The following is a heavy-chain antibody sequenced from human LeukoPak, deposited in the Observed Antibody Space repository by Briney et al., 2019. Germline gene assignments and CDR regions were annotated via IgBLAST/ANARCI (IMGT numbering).Heavy chain of an antibody. Sequence: SETLSLTCPVSGGSISSYYWSWIRQPAGKGLEWIGRIYTSGSTNYNPSLKSRVTMSVDTSKNQFSLKLSSVTAAGTAVYYCASDTLSEIYDLGAFDIWGQGTMVTVSS. CDR2: IYTSGST. V-gene: IGHV4-4*07. J-gene: IGHJ3*02. CDR3: ASDTLSEIYDLGAFDI. D-gene: IGHD3-22*01. CDR1: GGSISSYY.